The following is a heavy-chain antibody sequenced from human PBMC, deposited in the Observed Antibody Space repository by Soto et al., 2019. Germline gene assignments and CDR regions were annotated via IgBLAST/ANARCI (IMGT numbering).Heavy chain of an antibody. D-gene: IGHD1-1*01. CDR2: VYNSGST. CDR1: GGSINSNY. CDR3: ARRTVPPNSLDS. Sequence: SETLSLTCTVSGGSINSNYWTWIRQPPGKGLEWIGYVYNSGSTNYNPSLKGRVTISNDTSKNQFSLKLNAMTAADTAVYYCARRTVPPNSLDSWGQGILVTVSS. J-gene: IGHJ5*01. V-gene: IGHV4-59*01.